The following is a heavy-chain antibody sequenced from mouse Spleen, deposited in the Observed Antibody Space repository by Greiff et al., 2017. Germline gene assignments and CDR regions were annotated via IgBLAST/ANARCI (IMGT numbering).Heavy chain of an antibody. V-gene: IGHV3-6*02. J-gene: IGHJ1*01. CDR3: ATVRLYWYFDV. CDR2: ISYDGSN. CDR1: GYSITSGYY. D-gene: IGHD2-14*01. Sequence: EVKVEESGPGLVKPSQSLSLTCSVTGYSITSGYYWNWIRQFPGNKLEWMGYISYDGSNNYNPSLKNRISITRDTSKNQFFLKLNSVTTEDTATYYCATVRLYWYFDVWGAGTTVTVSS.